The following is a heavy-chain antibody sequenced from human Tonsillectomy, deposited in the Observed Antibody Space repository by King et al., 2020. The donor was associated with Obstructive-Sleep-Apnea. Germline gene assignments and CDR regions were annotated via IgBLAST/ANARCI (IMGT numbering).Heavy chain of an antibody. Sequence: VQLQESGPGLVKPSETLSLTCTVSGYSISNGFYWGWIRQPPVKGLEWIVIIYYTGTTHCNPSLKSRVTISVDTSKTQFSLRLTAVTAADTAVYYCARADGYNFGQHTYFDYWGQGTLVTVSS. CDR3: ARADGYNFGQHTYFDY. J-gene: IGHJ4*02. V-gene: IGHV4-38-2*02. D-gene: IGHD5-24*01. CDR2: IYYTGTT. CDR1: GYSISNGFY.